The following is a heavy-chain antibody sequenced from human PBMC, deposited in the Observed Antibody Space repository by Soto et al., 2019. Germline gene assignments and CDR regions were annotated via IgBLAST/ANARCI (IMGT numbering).Heavy chain of an antibody. CDR1: GGSISSSSYY. CDR2: IYYSGST. CDR3: ARHSGSSRTEYYMDV. Sequence: SETLSLTCSVSGGSISSSSYYWGWIRQPPGKGLEWIGSIYYSGSTYYNPSLKSRVTISVDTSKNQFSLKLSSVTAADTAVYYCARHSGSSRTEYYMDVWGKGTTVTVS. J-gene: IGHJ6*03. V-gene: IGHV4-39*01. D-gene: IGHD6-13*01.